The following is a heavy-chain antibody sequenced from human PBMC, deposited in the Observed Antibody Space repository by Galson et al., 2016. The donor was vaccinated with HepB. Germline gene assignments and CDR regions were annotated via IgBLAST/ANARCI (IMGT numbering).Heavy chain of an antibody. CDR3: ALTGSYQASDGFDI. V-gene: IGHV2-5*01. J-gene: IGHJ3*02. Sequence: PALVKPTQTLTLTCAFSGFSLRTSGVGVGWIRQPPGKALEWLALLYWNEHKRYRPSLQLRLPITKDTYKKQVVLTVTNMDPADTATYFCALTGSYQASDGFDIWGQGTMVTVSS. D-gene: IGHD1-26*01. CDR1: GFSLRTSGVG. CDR2: LYWNEHK.